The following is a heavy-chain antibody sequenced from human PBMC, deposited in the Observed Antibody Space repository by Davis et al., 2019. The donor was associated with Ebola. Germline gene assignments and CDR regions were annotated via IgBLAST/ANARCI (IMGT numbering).Heavy chain of an antibody. V-gene: IGHV4-39*07. D-gene: IGHD4-17*01. CDR3: ASTFHDYGDYYYYMDV. CDR2: IYYSGST. Sequence: PSETLSLTCTVSGGSISSSSYYWGWIRQPPGKGLEWIGSIYYSGSTYYNPSLKSRVTISVDTSKNQFSLKLSSVTAADTAVYYCASTFHDYGDYYYYMDVWGKGTTVTVSS. CDR1: GGSISSSSYY. J-gene: IGHJ6*03.